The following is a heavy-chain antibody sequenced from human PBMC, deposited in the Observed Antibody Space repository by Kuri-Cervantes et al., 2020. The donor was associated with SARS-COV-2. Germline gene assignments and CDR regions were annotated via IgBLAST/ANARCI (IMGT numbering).Heavy chain of an antibody. Sequence: GESLKSSCAASGFTFISYVISWVRQAPGKGLELVSAISGSGGSTYYADSVKGRFTISRDNSKNTLYLQMNSLRAEDTAVYYCAKDRAIVVVPAAMGIGYWGQGTLVTVSS. CDR2: ISGSGGST. V-gene: IGHV3-23*01. D-gene: IGHD2-2*01. J-gene: IGHJ4*02. CDR3: AKDRAIVVVPAAMGIGY. CDR1: GFTFISYV.